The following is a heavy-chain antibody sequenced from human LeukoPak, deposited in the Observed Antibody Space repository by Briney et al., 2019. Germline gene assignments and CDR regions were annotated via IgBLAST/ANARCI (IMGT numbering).Heavy chain of an antibody. CDR3: ARENSGSYREFDY. Sequence: SQTLSLTCTVSGGSISSYYWSWIRQPARTELEWIGRIYTSGSTNYNASLKSRVSMSVDTSKNQFSLKLSSVTAADTAVFYCARENSGSYREFDYWGQGTLVTVSS. J-gene: IGHJ4*02. D-gene: IGHD1-26*01. CDR1: GGSISSYY. V-gene: IGHV4-4*07. CDR2: IYTSGST.